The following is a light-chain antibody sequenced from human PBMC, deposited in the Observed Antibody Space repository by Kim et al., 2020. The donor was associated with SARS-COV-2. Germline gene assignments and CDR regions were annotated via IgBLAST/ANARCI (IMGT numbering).Light chain of an antibody. CDR2: DAS. V-gene: IGKV1-5*01. J-gene: IGKJ1*01. Sequence: DIQMTQSPSTLSASVGDRVTITCRASQSISNWLAWYQQKPGKGPKLLIYDASNLESGVPSRFSGSGSGTEFTLTITSLQPDDFATYCCQHYDGSSGTFGQGTKVDIK. CDR3: QHYDGSSGT. CDR1: QSISNW.